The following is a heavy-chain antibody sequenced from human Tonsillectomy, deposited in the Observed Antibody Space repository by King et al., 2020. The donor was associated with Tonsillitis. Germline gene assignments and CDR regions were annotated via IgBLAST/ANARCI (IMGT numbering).Heavy chain of an antibody. CDR1: GFTLSNYW. Sequence: VQLVESGGGLVQPGGSLRLSCAVSGFTLSNYWMHWVRQAPGKGLVWVSRINSDGSSTRYPDSVKGRFTISRDNAKNTLSLQMNSLRAEDTAVYYCARESSVGQWAPLDFWRRGTLVTVSS. CDR3: ARESSVGQWAPLDF. J-gene: IGHJ4*02. D-gene: IGHD6-19*01. CDR2: INSDGSST. V-gene: IGHV3-74*01.